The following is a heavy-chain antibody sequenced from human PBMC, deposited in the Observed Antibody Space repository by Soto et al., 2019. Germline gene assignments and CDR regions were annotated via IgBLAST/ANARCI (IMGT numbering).Heavy chain of an antibody. Sequence: SQTLSLTCAISGDSVSSNSAAWNWIRQSPSRGLEWLGRTYYRSKWYNDYAVSVKSRITINPDTSKSQFSLQLNSVTPEDTAVYYCARGGDFWSGPHPYNWFDPWGQGTLVTVSS. J-gene: IGHJ5*02. V-gene: IGHV6-1*01. CDR2: TYYRSKWYN. CDR3: ARGGDFWSGPHPYNWFDP. CDR1: GDSVSSNSAA. D-gene: IGHD3-3*01.